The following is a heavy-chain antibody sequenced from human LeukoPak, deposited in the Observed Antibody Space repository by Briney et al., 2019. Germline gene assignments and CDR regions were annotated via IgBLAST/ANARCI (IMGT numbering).Heavy chain of an antibody. V-gene: IGHV4-34*01. CDR2: INHSGST. D-gene: IGHD5-18*01. J-gene: IGHJ1*01. Sequence: SETLSLTCAVYGGSFSGYYWSWIRQPPGKGLERIGEINHSGSTNYNPSLKSRVTISVDTSKNQFSLKLSSVTAADTAVYYCARGGYSYGRQYFQHWGQGTLVTVSS. CDR3: ARGGYSYGRQYFQH. CDR1: GGSFSGYY.